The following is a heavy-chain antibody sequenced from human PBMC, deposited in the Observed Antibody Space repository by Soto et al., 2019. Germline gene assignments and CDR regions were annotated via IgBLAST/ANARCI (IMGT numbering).Heavy chain of an antibody. Sequence: PSETLSLTCAVSGVSLSGFYWSWIRQSPGKALEYIGYIYYSGTTYYNPSLKSRVTVSLDSSKNQFSLEVTSVTAADTAVYYCARGHLWLEDWGQGTLVTVSS. CDR3: ARGHLWLED. J-gene: IGHJ4*02. CDR2: IYYSGTT. CDR1: GVSLSGFY. V-gene: IGHV4-59*01. D-gene: IGHD3-3*01.